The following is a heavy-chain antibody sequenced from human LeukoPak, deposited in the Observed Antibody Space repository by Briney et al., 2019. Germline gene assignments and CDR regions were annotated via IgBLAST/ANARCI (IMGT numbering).Heavy chain of an antibody. CDR3: ARVPGRCWFDH. CDR2: LSSSADST. J-gene: IGHJ5*02. V-gene: IGHV3-23*01. CDR1: GFTFSNYA. D-gene: IGHD1-14*01. Sequence: PGGSLRLSCAASGFTFSNYAMSWVRQAPGKGLEWVSALSSSADSTYYADSVKGRVTISRDNSKNTLYLQMKSLESEDTAVYYCARVPGRCWFDHWGQGILVTVSS.